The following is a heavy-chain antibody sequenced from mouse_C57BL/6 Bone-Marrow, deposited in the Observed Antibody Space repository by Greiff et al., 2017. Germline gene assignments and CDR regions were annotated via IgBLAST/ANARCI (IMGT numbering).Heavy chain of an antibody. J-gene: IGHJ4*01. V-gene: IGHV1-15*01. D-gene: IGHD2-12*01. CDR2: IDPETGGT. Sequence: QVQLQQSGAELVRPGASVTLSCKASGYTFTDYEMHWVKQTPVHGLEWIGAIDPETGGTAYNQKFKSKAILTADKSSSTAYMELRSLTSEDSAVYCYTVYNYYLSAMDYWGRGTAVTVSA. CDR3: TVYNYYLSAMDY. CDR1: GYTFTDYE.